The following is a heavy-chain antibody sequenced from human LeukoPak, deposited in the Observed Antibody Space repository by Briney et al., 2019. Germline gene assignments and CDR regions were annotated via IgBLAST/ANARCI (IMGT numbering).Heavy chain of an antibody. D-gene: IGHD2-2*01. J-gene: IGHJ6*02. CDR1: GGSFSGYY. CDR3: ARGRRKNQLRRNYGMDV. CDR2: INHSGST. Sequence: SETLSLTCAVYGGSFSGYYWSWIRQPPGKGLEWIGEINHSGSTNYNPSLKSRVTISVDMSKNQFSLKLSSVTAADTAVYYCARGRRKNQLRRNYGMDVWGQGTTVTVSS. V-gene: IGHV4-34*01.